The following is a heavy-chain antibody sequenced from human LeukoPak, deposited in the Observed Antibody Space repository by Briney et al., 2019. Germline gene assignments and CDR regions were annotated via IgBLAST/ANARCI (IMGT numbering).Heavy chain of an antibody. V-gene: IGHV4-59*06. CDR3: AGTGFKAFNSLDY. Sequence: SETLSLTCTVSGGSISSYYWSWIRQHPGKGLEWIGYIYYSGSTYYNPSLKSRVTISVDTSKNQFSLKLSSVTAADTAVYYCAGTGFKAFNSLDYWGQGTLVTGSS. CDR2: IYYSGST. CDR1: GGSISSYY. J-gene: IGHJ4*02. D-gene: IGHD1-14*01.